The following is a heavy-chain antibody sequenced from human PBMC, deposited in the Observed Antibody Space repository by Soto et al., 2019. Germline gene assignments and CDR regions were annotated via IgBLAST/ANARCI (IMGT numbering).Heavy chain of an antibody. CDR1: GFTFNDYY. J-gene: IGHJ4*02. CDR2: ISSSSGYT. D-gene: IGHD4-17*01. Sequence: QVQLVESGGGLVKPGGSLRLSCVASGFTFNDYYMSWIRQAPGKGLEWVSYISSSSGYTNYADSVKGRFTISRDKARNSLYLQMNSLRAEDTDVYYCARGGTTVTDFWGQGTLVTVSS. V-gene: IGHV3-11*06. CDR3: ARGGTTVTDF.